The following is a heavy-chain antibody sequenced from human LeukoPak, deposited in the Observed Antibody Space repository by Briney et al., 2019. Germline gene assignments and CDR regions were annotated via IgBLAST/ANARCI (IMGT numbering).Heavy chain of an antibody. CDR2: ISYDGSNK. V-gene: IGHV3-30*03. CDR3: ARGDDGAY. J-gene: IGHJ4*02. D-gene: IGHD3-16*01. CDR1: GFTFSSYG. Sequence: GGSLRLSCADSGFTFSSYGVHWVRQAPGKGLEWVAVISYDGSNKYYADSVKGRFTISRDNSKNTLYLQMNSLRVKDTAVYYCARGDDGAYWGQGTLVTVSS.